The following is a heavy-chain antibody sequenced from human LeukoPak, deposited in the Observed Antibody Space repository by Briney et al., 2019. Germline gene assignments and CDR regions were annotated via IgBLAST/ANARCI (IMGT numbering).Heavy chain of an antibody. CDR1: GYTFTGYY. CDR2: INPNSGGT. J-gene: IGHJ4*02. Sequence: ASVKVSCKASGYTFTGYYMHWVRQAPEQGRAWMGWINPNSGGTNYAQKFQGRVTMTRDTSISTAYMELSRLRSDDTAVYYCARGGSSGWIYYFDYWGQGTLVTVSS. V-gene: IGHV1-2*02. CDR3: ARGGSSGWIYYFDY. D-gene: IGHD6-19*01.